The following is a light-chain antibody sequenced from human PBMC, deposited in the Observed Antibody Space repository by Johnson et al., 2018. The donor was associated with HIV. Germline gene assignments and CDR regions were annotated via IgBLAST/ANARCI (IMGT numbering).Light chain of an antibody. CDR1: SSNIGNNY. CDR3: GTWDSSLSTVYV. J-gene: IGLJ1*01. CDR2: ENN. Sequence: QSVLTQPPSVSAAPGQKVTISCSGSSSNIGNNYVSWYRQLPGTAPKLLIYENNKRPSGIPDRFSGSKSGTSATLGITGLQTGDEADYYCGTWDSSLSTVYVFGTGTKVTVL. V-gene: IGLV1-51*02.